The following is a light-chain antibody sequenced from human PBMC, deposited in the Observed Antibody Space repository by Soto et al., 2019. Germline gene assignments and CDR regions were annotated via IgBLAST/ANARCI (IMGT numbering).Light chain of an antibody. CDR1: QSISRTF. Sequence: EIVLTQSPGTLSLSPGGRATLSCRATQSISRTFLAWYQQKPGQAPKLLIYGTSNRATGVPDRFSGSGSGTDFILTISGLQSEDFAVYYCQQYNDNWPTFGQGTKVEIK. CDR3: QQYNDNWPT. V-gene: IGKV3-20*01. J-gene: IGKJ1*01. CDR2: GTS.